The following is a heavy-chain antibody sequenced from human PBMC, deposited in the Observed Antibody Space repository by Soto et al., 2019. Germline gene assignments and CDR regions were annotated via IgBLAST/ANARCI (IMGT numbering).Heavy chain of an antibody. CDR2: IYYSGST. J-gene: IGHJ5*02. CDR3: ARGAYGSGSYYRALVFDP. Sequence: SETLSLTCTFSSGSISSYYWRWIRRPPGKHLEWIGYIYYSGSTNYNPSLKSRVTISVDTSKIQFSLKLSSVTAADTAVYYCARGAYGSGSYYRALVFDPWGQGTLVTVS. CDR1: SGSISSYY. D-gene: IGHD3-10*01. V-gene: IGHV4-59*01.